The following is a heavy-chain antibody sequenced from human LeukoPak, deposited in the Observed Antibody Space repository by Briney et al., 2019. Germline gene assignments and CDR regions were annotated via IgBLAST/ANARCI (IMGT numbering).Heavy chain of an antibody. Sequence: VSVEVSCKASGYTFTSYGISWVRQAPGQGLEWMGWISAYNGNTNYAQKLQGRVTMTTDTSTSTAYMELRSLRSDDTAVYYCARVGDGDYGRVYFDYWGQGTLVTVSS. CDR2: ISAYNGNT. J-gene: IGHJ4*02. CDR1: GYTFTSYG. CDR3: ARVGDGDYGRVYFDY. V-gene: IGHV1-18*01. D-gene: IGHD4-17*01.